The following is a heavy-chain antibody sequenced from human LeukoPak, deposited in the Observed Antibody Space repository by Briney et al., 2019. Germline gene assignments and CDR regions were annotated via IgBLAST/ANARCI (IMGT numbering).Heavy chain of an antibody. V-gene: IGHV1-2*02. Sequence: GASVRVSCKASGFTLTDYIHWVRQDPRQGLQWMGWIKPNSGDTDYAQKIQGRVTMTRDTSISTVYMELSSLGSDDTAVYYCARADSVPAGDYHYWYMDVWGKGTTVTVSS. D-gene: IGHD2-2*01. CDR2: IKPNSGDT. J-gene: IGHJ6*03. CDR3: ARADSVPAGDYHYWYMDV. CDR1: GFTLTDY.